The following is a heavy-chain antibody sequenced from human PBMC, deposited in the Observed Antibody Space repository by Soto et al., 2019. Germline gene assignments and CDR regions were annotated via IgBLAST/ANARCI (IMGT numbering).Heavy chain of an antibody. CDR2: IYYSGST. D-gene: IGHD1-7*01. V-gene: IGHV4-59*01. J-gene: IGHJ4*02. CDR1: GGSISSYY. CDR3: ASTTITGTTGLFDY. Sequence: SETLSLTCTVSGGSISSYYWSWIRQPPGKGLEWIGYIYYSGSTNYTPSLKSRVTISVDTSKNQSSLKLRSVTAADTAVYYCASTTITGTTGLFDYWGQGTLVTVSS.